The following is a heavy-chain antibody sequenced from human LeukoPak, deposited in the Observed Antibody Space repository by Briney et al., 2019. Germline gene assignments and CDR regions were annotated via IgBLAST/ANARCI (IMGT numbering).Heavy chain of an antibody. V-gene: IGHV4-39*01. J-gene: IGHJ4*02. CDR1: GGSISSSTYY. CDR3: ARRLYYDSSGTVPDYFDY. Sequence: SETLSLTCTVSGGSISSSTYYWGWIRQPPGKGLEWIGIIYYSGRTYYNPSLKSRVTISVDTSKNQFSLKLSSVTAADTAVYYCARRLYYDSSGTVPDYFDYWGQGTLVTVSS. CDR2: IYYSGRT. D-gene: IGHD3-22*01.